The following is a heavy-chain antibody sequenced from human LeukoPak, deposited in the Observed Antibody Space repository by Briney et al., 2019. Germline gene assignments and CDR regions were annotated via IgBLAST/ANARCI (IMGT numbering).Heavy chain of an antibody. CDR3: TTERVCGGNSELMTFDI. J-gene: IGHJ3*02. V-gene: IGHV3-15*01. CDR2: IKSKTDGGTT. Sequence: GGSLRLSCAASGFTFSNAWMSWVRQAPGKGLEWVGRIKSKTDGGTTDYAAPVKGRFTISRDDSKNTLYLQMNSLKTEDTAVYYCTTERVCGGNSELMTFDIWGQGTMVTVSS. CDR1: GFTFSNAW. D-gene: IGHD4-23*01.